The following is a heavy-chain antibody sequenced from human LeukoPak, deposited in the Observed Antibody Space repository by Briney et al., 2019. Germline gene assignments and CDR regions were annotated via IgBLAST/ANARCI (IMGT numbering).Heavy chain of an antibody. D-gene: IGHD2-15*01. Sequence: SETPSLTCTVSGGSISSSSYYWGWIRQPPGKGLEWIGSIYYSGSTYYNPSLKSRVTISVDTSKNQFSLKLSSVTAADTAVYYCAREKSRWFDYWGQGTLVTVSS. V-gene: IGHV4-39*07. CDR2: IYYSGST. CDR3: AREKSRWFDY. J-gene: IGHJ4*02. CDR1: GGSISSSSYY.